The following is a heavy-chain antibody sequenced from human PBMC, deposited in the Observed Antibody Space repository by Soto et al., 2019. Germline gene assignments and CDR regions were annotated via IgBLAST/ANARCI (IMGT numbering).Heavy chain of an antibody. D-gene: IGHD6-13*01. CDR2: IYYSGST. J-gene: IGHJ2*01. V-gene: IGHV4-31*03. CDR3: ARSLAAAGWYFDL. Sequence: QVQLQESGPGLVKPSQTLSLTCTVSGGSISSGGYYWSWIRQHPGKGLEWIGYIYYSGSTYYNPSLTSRVNTSVDTSKNQLSLKLSAVTAADTAVYYCARSLAAAGWYFDLWGRGTLVTVSS. CDR1: GGSISSGGYY.